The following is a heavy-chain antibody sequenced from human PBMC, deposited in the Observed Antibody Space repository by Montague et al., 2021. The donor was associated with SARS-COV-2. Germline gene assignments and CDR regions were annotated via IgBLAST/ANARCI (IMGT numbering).Heavy chain of an antibody. CDR2: ISYSGST. CDR1: GGSISGYY. V-gene: IGHV4-34*01. D-gene: IGHD2-8*01. CDR3: ARVYYCVLFVPRYYGMDV. Sequence: SETLSLTCAVSGGSISGYYWSWIRQPPGERLEWIVEISYSGSTTYNPSLKSRVTISVDTSKNQFSLKLSSATAADTAVYYCARVYYCVLFVPRYYGMDVWGQGTTVTVSS. J-gene: IGHJ6*02.